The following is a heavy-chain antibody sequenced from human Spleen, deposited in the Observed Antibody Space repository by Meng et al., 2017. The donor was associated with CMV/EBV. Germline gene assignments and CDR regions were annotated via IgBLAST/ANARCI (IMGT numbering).Heavy chain of an antibody. D-gene: IGHD1-26*01. CDR2: IIPIFGTA. CDR3: ARDLGGYSGSYYDGFDY. Sequence: QVQLVQTGSELKNPGAAVKVSCKASGYTFTSYAMNWVRQAPGQGLEWMGGIIPIFGTANYAQKFQGRVTITADESTSTAYMELSSLRSEDTAVYYCARDLGGYSGSYYDGFDYWGQGTLVTVSS. CDR1: GYTFTSYA. J-gene: IGHJ4*02. V-gene: IGHV1-69*01.